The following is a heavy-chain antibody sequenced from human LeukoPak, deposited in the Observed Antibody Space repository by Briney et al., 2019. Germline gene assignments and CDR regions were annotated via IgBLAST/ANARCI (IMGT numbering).Heavy chain of an antibody. J-gene: IGHJ6*02. CDR1: GGSFSGYY. CDR2: INHSGGT. V-gene: IGHV4-34*01. Sequence: SETLSLTCAVYGGSFSGYYWSWIRQPPGKGLEWIGEINHSGGTNYNPSLKSRVTISVDTSKNQFSLKLSSVTAADTAVYYCARGRIQLWSRDYYYGMDVWGQGTTVTVSS. D-gene: IGHD5-18*01. CDR3: ARGRIQLWSRDYYYGMDV.